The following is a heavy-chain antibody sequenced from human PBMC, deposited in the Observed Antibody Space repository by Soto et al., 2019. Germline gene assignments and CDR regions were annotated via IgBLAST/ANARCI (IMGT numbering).Heavy chain of an antibody. CDR3: ARAMTSVGAGTQGAY. J-gene: IGHJ4*02. D-gene: IGHD1-26*01. V-gene: IGHV3-74*01. Sequence: DVQLVESGGDLVQPGESLRLSCEVSGFTFNTYWMHWVRQAPGKGLVWVSRIDADGTRRDYADSVKGRFSISRDNAKNTLYLAMNSLRVEDTAVYYCARAMTSVGAGTQGAYWGQGTLVTVSS. CDR1: GFTFNTYW. CDR2: IDADGTRR.